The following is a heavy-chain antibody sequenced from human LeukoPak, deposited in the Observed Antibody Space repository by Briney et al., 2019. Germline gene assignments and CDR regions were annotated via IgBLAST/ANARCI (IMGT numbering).Heavy chain of an antibody. CDR3: ARRNGDRDAFDI. CDR1: GFTFISYW. V-gene: IGHV3-7*01. CDR2: IKQDGSEK. J-gene: IGHJ3*02. Sequence: PGGSLRLSCAASGFTFISYWMSWVRQAPGKGLEWVANIKQDGSEKYYVDSVKGRFTFSRDNAKNSLYLQMNSLRAEDTAVYYCARRNGDRDAFDIWGQGTMVTVSS. D-gene: IGHD4-17*01.